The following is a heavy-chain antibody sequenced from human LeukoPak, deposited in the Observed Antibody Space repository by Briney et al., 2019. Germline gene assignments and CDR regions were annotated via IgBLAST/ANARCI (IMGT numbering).Heavy chain of an antibody. J-gene: IGHJ4*02. Sequence: ASVKVSCKASGYTFTDFGISWVRQAPGQGLEWMGWSSAYNGDTKYAQKFQGRVTMTTGTSTSTAYMELRSLRSDDTAVFYCTRDLGTYTSYSSIFFDYWGQGTLVTVSS. V-gene: IGHV1-18*01. D-gene: IGHD3-10*01. CDR2: SSAYNGDT. CDR1: GYTFTDFG. CDR3: TRDLGTYTSYSSIFFDY.